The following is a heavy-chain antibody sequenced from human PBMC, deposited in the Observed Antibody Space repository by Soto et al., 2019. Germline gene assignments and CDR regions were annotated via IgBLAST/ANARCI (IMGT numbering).Heavy chain of an antibody. V-gene: IGHV1-2*04. Sequence: ASVKVSCKASGYTFTVYYMHCVLQSPGQGLEWMGWINPNSGGTNYAQKVQGWVTMTRDTSISTAYMELSRLRSDDTAVYYCARNQIVGATSFDYWGQGTLVTVSS. J-gene: IGHJ4*02. CDR3: ARNQIVGATSFDY. D-gene: IGHD1-26*01. CDR1: GYTFTVYY. CDR2: INPNSGGT.